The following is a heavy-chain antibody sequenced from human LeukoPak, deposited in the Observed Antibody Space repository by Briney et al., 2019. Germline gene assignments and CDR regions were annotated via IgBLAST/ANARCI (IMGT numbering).Heavy chain of an antibody. D-gene: IGHD3-10*01. V-gene: IGHV5-51*01. J-gene: IGHJ4*02. CDR2: IYPGDSDT. CDR1: GYSFTNYW. Sequence: GESLKISCKGSGYSFTNYWIGWVRQMPGKGLELMGLIYPGDSDTIYSPSFQGQVTISADESITTAYLQWSSLKASDTAMYYCARLRWPRGGRSSFDYWGQGALVTVSS. CDR3: ARLRWPRGGRSSFDY.